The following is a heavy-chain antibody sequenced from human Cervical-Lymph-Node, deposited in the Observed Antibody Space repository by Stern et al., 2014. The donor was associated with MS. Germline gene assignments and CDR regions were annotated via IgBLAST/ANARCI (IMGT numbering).Heavy chain of an antibody. J-gene: IGHJ5*02. CDR3: ARHLGSHESGWFDP. D-gene: IGHD1-26*01. V-gene: IGHV1-69*01. Sequence: QLGQSGAEVKKPGSSVKVSCQASGGTLISYPISWVRQAPGQGLEWLGGIMPILGTSNYAHKFQGRVTITADESTTTIYMELRSLKSEDTAVYYCARHLGSHESGWFDPWGQGTLVTVSS. CDR2: IMPILGTS. CDR1: GGTLISYP.